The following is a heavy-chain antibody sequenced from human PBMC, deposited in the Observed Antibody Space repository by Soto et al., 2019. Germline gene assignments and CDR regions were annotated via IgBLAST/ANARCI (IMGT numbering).Heavy chain of an antibody. D-gene: IGHD3-22*01. Sequence: PGESLKISCKGSGYSFGNYWITWVRQMAGKGLEWMGRIDPSDSYTNYSPSFQGHVTISAGKSISTAYLQWSSLKASDTAMYYCAGTYYYDSSGYSFYGMDVWGQGTTVTVSS. CDR2: IDPSDSYT. V-gene: IGHV5-10-1*01. CDR1: GYSFGNYW. CDR3: AGTYYYDSSGYSFYGMDV. J-gene: IGHJ6*02.